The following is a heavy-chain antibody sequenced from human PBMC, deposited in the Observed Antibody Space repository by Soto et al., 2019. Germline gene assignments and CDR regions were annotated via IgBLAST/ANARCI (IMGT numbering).Heavy chain of an antibody. CDR2: INPNSGGT. CDR1: GYTFTGYY. D-gene: IGHD1-1*01. Sequence: ASVKVSCKASGYTFTGYYMHWVRQAPGQGLEWMGWINPNSGGTNYAQKFQGWVTMTRDTSISTAYMELSRLRSDDTAVYYCARGGTQRRTGTSPGDYYYYGMDVWGQGTTVTVSS. J-gene: IGHJ6*02. CDR3: ARGGTQRRTGTSPGDYYYYGMDV. V-gene: IGHV1-2*04.